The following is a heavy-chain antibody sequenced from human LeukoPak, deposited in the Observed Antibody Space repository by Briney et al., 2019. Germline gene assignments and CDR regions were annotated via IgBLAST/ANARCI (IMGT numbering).Heavy chain of an antibody. CDR2: IYYSGST. CDR1: GGSISSYY. CDR3: ATATLDCSSTSCYDAFDI. D-gene: IGHD2-2*01. V-gene: IGHV4-59*01. J-gene: IGHJ3*02. Sequence: SETLSLICTVSGGSISSYYWSWSRQPPGKGLEWIGYIYYSGSTNYNPSLKSRVTISVDTSKNQFSLKLSSVTAADTAVYYCATATLDCSSTSCYDAFDIWGQGTMVTVSS.